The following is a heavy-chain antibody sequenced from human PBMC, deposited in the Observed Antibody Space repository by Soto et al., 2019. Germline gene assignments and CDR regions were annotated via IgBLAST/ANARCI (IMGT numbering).Heavy chain of an antibody. CDR2: IYYSGST. D-gene: IGHD3-10*01. V-gene: IGHV4-59*08. CDR3: ARNYGHGYTFDY. J-gene: IGHJ4*02. Sequence: SEALSLTCTVSGGSISSYYWSWIRQPPGKGLEWIGYIYYSGSTNYNPSLKSRVTISVDTSKNQFSLKLSSVTAADTAVYYCARNYGHGYTFDYWGQGTLVTVSS. CDR1: GGSISSYY.